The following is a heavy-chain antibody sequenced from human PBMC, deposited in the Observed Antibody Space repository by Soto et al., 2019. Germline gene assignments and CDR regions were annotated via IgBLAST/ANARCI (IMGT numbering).Heavy chain of an antibody. V-gene: IGHV3-23*01. CDR2: ISGSGGST. Sequence: EVQLLESGGGLVQPGGSLRLSCAASGFTFSSYAMSWVRQAPGKGLEWVSAISGSGGSTYHADPVKGRFTISRDNSKNTLYLQMNSMRAEDTAVYYGAKANGLHYYFDSWGQGALVTVSS. D-gene: IGHD5-12*01. J-gene: IGHJ4*02. CDR1: GFTFSSYA. CDR3: AKANGLHYYFDS.